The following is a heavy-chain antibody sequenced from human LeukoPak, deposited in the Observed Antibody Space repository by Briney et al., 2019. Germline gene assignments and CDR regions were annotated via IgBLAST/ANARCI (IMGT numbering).Heavy chain of an antibody. CDR2: IRYDGSNK. CDR3: AKIPHPIAARSLDAFDI. D-gene: IGHD6-6*01. V-gene: IGHV3-30*02. CDR1: GFTFSSYG. J-gene: IGHJ3*02. Sequence: GGSLRLSCAASGFTFSSYGMHWVRQAPGKGLEWVAFIRYDGSNKYYADSVKGRFTISRDNSKNTLYLQMNSLRAEDTAVYYCAKIPHPIAARSLDAFDIWGQGTMVTVSS.